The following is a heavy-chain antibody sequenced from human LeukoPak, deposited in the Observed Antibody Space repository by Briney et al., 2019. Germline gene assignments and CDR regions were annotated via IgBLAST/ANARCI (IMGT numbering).Heavy chain of an antibody. Sequence: ASVNVSCKASGYTFTDFYIHWVRQAPGHGLEWMGWISPNTGGTNYAQRFQGRVTMTRDTSITTTYLELRGLTSDDTAVYFCARHGYCGNPRCYPDYYYIDVWGKGTKVTVSS. J-gene: IGHJ6*03. V-gene: IGHV1-2*02. CDR2: ISPNTGGT. CDR1: GYTFTDFY. D-gene: IGHD2-2*03. CDR3: ARHGYCGNPRCYPDYYYIDV.